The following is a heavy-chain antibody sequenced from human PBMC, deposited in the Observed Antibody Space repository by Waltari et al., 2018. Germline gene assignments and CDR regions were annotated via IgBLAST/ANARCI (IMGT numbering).Heavy chain of an antibody. CDR2: ISGGSSFK. J-gene: IGHJ4*02. CDR3: AREWGVMIGTAGFYFDY. V-gene: IGHV3-21*01. CDR1: GFTFSCFI. D-gene: IGHD2-21*02. Sequence: EVQLVGSGGGLVKPGGSLRVYCAASGFTFSCFIMNWVRQAPGKGLELVSSISGGSSFKYYADSVKGRFTISRDNVNNSLYLQMNSLRVEDTAVYYCAREWGVMIGTAGFYFDYWAQGALVTVFS.